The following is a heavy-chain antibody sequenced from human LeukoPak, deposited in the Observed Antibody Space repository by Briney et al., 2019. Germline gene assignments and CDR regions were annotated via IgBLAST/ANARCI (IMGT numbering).Heavy chain of an antibody. J-gene: IGHJ4*02. Sequence: LRLSCAASGFTFSDYYMSWIRQPPGKGLEWIGEITHSGTTNYNPSLMSRVTISLDTSKNQFSLKLSSVTAADTAVYYCARVSGLNNFDYWGQGTLVTVSS. CDR2: ITHSGTT. CDR3: ARVSGLNNFDY. V-gene: IGHV4-34*01. CDR1: GFTFSDYY. D-gene: IGHD1/OR15-1a*01.